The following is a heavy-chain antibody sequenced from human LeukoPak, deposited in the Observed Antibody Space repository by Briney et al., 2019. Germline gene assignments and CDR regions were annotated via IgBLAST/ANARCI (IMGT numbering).Heavy chain of an antibody. CDR3: ATGLYFDWLVAFDI. CDR2: FDPEDGET. Sequence: ASVKVSCKVSGYTLTELSMHWVRQAPGKGLEWMGGFDPEDGETIYAQKFQGRVTMTEDTSTDTAYMELSSLRSEDTAVYYCATGLYFDWLVAFDIWGQGTMATVSS. CDR1: GYTLTELS. V-gene: IGHV1-24*01. J-gene: IGHJ3*02. D-gene: IGHD3-9*01.